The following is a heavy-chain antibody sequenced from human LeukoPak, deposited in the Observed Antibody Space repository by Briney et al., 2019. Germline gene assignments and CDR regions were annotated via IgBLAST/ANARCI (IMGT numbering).Heavy chain of an antibody. J-gene: IGHJ3*01. V-gene: IGHV3-11*01. Sequence: GGSLTLSCAPSGFTFSDFYMSWIRQARGKGLECVSYITSNGRILYESKSVKGRFTISRDNAKNSLYLQMDNLRADDTAGYYCARDFGGHSGGGDAFDVWGQGTMVTVSS. CDR1: GFTFSDFY. CDR3: ARDFGGHSGGGDAFDV. CDR2: ITSNGRIL. D-gene: IGHD2-21*01.